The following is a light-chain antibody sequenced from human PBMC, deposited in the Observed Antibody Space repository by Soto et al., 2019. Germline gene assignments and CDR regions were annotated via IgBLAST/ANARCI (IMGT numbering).Light chain of an antibody. CDR2: AAS. CDR3: QQSYSIPWT. J-gene: IGKJ1*01. V-gene: IGKV1-39*01. Sequence: DIQMTQSPSSLSASVGDRVTITCRASQSISSYLNWYQQKPGKAPKVLIYAASSLQSGVPSRFSGSGSGTDFTLTISSLQPGDFATYYCQQSYSIPWTFGQGTKVEIK. CDR1: QSISSY.